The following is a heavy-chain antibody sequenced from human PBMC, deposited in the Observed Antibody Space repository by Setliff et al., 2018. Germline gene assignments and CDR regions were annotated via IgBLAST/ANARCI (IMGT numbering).Heavy chain of an antibody. Sequence: GGSLRLSCAVAGLTIRSYAMNWVRQAPGKGLEWVANINPAGAKTYYADSGKGRFTISRDNSKNTLYLQMNSLRAEDTAVYYCAKEFTVVVPAALALDVWGKGTTVTVSS. CDR2: INPAGAKT. V-gene: IGHV3-23*01. CDR3: AKEFTVVVPAALALDV. CDR1: GLTIRSYA. D-gene: IGHD2-2*01. J-gene: IGHJ6*04.